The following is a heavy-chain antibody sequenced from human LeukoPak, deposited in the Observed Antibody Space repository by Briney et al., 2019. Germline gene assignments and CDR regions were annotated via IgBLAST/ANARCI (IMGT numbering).Heavy chain of an antibody. CDR2: INPNSGGT. CDR1: GYTFTGYY. V-gene: IGHV1-2*02. Sequence: ASVKVPCKTSGYTFTGYYIHWVRQAPGQGLQWLGWINPNSGGTNYAQSFQGRVTVTRDTSTATAYMELRWLTSDDTAVYYCARDLFTRKTLGNWDSRAFHIWGQGTMVTVSS. D-gene: IGHD1-14*01. J-gene: IGHJ3*02. CDR3: ARDLFTRKTLGNWDSRAFHI.